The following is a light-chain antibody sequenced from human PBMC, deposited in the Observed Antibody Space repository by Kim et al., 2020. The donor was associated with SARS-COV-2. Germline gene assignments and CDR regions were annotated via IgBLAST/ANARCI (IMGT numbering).Light chain of an antibody. Sequence: LSPGERATLSCRPSQNISSSYLGWYQQKPGQAPRLLIYGASSRATGIPDRFSGSGSGTDFTLTISRLEPEDFAVYYCQHYGSAPYSFGQGTKLEI. V-gene: IGKV3-20*01. CDR2: GAS. CDR1: QNISSSY. J-gene: IGKJ2*03. CDR3: QHYGSAPYS.